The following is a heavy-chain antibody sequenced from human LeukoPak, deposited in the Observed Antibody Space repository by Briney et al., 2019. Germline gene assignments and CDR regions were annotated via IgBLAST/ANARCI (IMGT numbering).Heavy chain of an antibody. J-gene: IGHJ4*02. V-gene: IGHV4-59*01. D-gene: IGHD6-19*01. CDR3: VRAGIAVAADFDY. CDR2: IYYSGST. CDR1: GGSISRYY. Sequence: SETLSLTCTVSGGSISRYYGSWVRQPPGKGLEWIGYIYYSGSTNYNPSLKSRVTISVDTSKNQFSLKLSSVTAADTAVYYCVRAGIAVAADFDYWGQGTLVTVSS.